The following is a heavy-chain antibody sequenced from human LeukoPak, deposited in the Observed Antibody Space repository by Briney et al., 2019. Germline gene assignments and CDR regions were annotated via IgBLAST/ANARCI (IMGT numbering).Heavy chain of an antibody. D-gene: IGHD1-26*01. CDR2: ISYDGSSK. CDR3: ARDLIRDSGSYLGLDY. J-gene: IGHJ4*02. CDR1: GFTFSSYA. V-gene: IGHV3-30-3*01. Sequence: PGRSLRLSCAASGFTFSSYAMHWVRQAPGKGLEWVAVISYDGSSKYYADSVKGRFTISRDNSKNTLYLQMNSLRAEDTAVYYCARDLIRDSGSYLGLDYWGQGTLVTVSS.